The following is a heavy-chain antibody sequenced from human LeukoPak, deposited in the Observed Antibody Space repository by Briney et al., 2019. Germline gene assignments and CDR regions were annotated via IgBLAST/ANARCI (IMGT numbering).Heavy chain of an antibody. J-gene: IGHJ4*02. CDR3: ARQGTGMVDY. D-gene: IGHD3-10*01. V-gene: IGHV4-39*01. Sequence: SETLSLTCTVSDGSISSSSYYWGWIRQPPGKGLEWIGSIYYSGSTYYNPSLKSRVTISVDTSKNQFSLKLSSVTAADTAVYYCARQGTGMVDYWGQGTLVTVSS. CDR2: IYYSGST. CDR1: DGSISSSSYY.